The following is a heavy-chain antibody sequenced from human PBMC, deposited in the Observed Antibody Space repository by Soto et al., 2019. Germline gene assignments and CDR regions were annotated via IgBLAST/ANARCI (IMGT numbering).Heavy chain of an antibody. CDR3: ATEGFSGSYLHN. Sequence: SVKVSCKASGGSLSNYVIKWVRQAPGQGLEWVGGIIPLSGTTNYAQKFQGRVTITADVSTSTAYMELSSLKSEGTAVYYCATEGFSGSYLHNWGQGILVTVSS. J-gene: IGHJ4*02. CDR2: IIPLSGTT. V-gene: IGHV1-69*13. D-gene: IGHD1-26*01. CDR1: GGSLSNYV.